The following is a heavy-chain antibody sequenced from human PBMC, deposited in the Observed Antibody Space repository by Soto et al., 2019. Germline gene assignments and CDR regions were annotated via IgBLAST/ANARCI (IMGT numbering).Heavy chain of an antibody. V-gene: IGHV4-31*03. CDR1: GGSISSGGYY. CDR3: ARGRTMAPEPAGSDY. D-gene: IGHD3-10*01. Sequence: SETLSLTCTVSGGSISSGGYYWSWIRQHPGKGLEWIGYIYCGGSTYYNPSLKSRVTISVDTSRNQFSLKLSSVTAADTAVYYCARGRTMAPEPAGSDYWGQGTLVTVSS. CDR2: IYCGGST. J-gene: IGHJ4*02.